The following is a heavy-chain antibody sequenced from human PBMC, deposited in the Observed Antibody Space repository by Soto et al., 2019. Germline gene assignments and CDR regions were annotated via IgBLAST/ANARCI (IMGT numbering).Heavy chain of an antibody. Sequence: SVKVSCKASGGTFSSYAISWVRQAPGQGLEWMGGIIPIFGTANYAQKFQGRVTITADESTSTAYMELSSLRSEDTAVYYCARVVVPAAFLNWFDPWGQGTLVTVSS. CDR3: ARVVVPAAFLNWFDP. D-gene: IGHD2-2*01. CDR1: GGTFSSYA. V-gene: IGHV1-69*13. CDR2: IIPIFGTA. J-gene: IGHJ5*02.